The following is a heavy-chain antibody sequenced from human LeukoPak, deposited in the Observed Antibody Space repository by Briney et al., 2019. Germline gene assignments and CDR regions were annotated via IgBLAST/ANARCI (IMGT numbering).Heavy chain of an antibody. J-gene: IGHJ4*02. CDR1: GGSISSSSYY. CDR2: IYYSGST. D-gene: IGHD1-26*01. Sequence: PSETLSLTCTVSGGSISSSSYYWGWIRQPPGKGLEWIGSIYYSGSTYYNPSLKSRVTISVDTSKNQFSLKLSSVTAADTAVYYCARGQSGSYHDLDYWGQGTLVTVSS. V-gene: IGHV4-39*07. CDR3: ARGQSGSYHDLDY.